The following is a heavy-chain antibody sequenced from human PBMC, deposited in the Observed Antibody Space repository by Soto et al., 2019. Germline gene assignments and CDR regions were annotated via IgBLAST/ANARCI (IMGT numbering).Heavy chain of an antibody. Sequence: QVELVESGGGVVQPGRSLRLSCAASGFIFSDFGMHWVRQSPGRGLEWVADISDDGTEKHYADSVKGRFNISRDNTKNMLYLQMSSLRAEDTAVYYCAKQSAVWKHFYFVDWGHGTRLTVSS. CDR1: GFIFSDFG. V-gene: IGHV3-30*18. CDR2: ISDDGTEK. D-gene: IGHD5-18*01. J-gene: IGHJ4*01. CDR3: AKQSAVWKHFYFVD.